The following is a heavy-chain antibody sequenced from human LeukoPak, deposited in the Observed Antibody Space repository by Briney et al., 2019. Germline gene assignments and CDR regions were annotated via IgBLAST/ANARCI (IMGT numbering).Heavy chain of an antibody. J-gene: IGHJ6*02. V-gene: IGHV3-15*01. CDR2: IKSKTDGGTT. D-gene: IGHD3-3*01. CDR1: GFTFSTYW. Sequence: PGGSLRLSCAASGFTFSTYWLTWVRQAPGKGLEWVGRIKSKTDGGTTDYAAPVKGRFTISRDDSKNTLYLQMNSLKTEDTAVYYCTTSYYDFWSGPYGMDVWGQGTTVTVSS. CDR3: TTSYYDFWSGPYGMDV.